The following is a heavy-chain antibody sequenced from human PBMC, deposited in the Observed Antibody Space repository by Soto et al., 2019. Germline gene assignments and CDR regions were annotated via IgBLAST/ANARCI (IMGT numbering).Heavy chain of an antibody. CDR2: ISGSGGGT. D-gene: IGHD3-3*01. V-gene: IGHV3-23*01. CDR1: GFIFSSYA. CDR3: AKDRRFLEWLLGFDY. J-gene: IGHJ4*02. Sequence: GGSLRLSCAASGFIFSSYAMSWVRQAPGKGLEWVSAISGSGGGTYYADSVKGRFTISRDNSKNTLYLQMNSLRAEDTAVYYCAKDRRFLEWLLGFDYWGQGTLVTVSS.